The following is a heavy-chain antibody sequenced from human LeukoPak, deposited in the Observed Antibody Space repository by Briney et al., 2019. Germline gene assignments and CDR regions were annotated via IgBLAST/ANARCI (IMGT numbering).Heavy chain of an antibody. Sequence: SETLSLTCAVYVGSFSGYYWSWIRHPPGKGLEWIGEINHSGSTNYNPSLKSRVTISVDTSKNQFSLKLSSVTAADTAVYYCARGRGRYSGYDSRGTLNYWGQGTLATVSS. V-gene: IGHV4-34*01. CDR3: ARGRGRYSGYDSRGTLNY. CDR2: INHSGST. J-gene: IGHJ4*02. CDR1: VGSFSGYY. D-gene: IGHD5-12*01.